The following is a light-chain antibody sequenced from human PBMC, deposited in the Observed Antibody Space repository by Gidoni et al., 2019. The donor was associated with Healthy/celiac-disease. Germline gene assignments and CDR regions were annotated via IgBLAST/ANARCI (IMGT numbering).Light chain of an antibody. Sequence: EIVLTQSPATLSLSPGERATLSCRASQSVSSYLAWYQQKPGQAPRLLIYDASNRATGIPARFSGSGSGTDFTLTISSLEPEDVAVYYCQQRSNWPPGITFGQXTRLEIK. V-gene: IGKV3-11*01. CDR1: QSVSSY. J-gene: IGKJ5*01. CDR3: QQRSNWPPGIT. CDR2: DAS.